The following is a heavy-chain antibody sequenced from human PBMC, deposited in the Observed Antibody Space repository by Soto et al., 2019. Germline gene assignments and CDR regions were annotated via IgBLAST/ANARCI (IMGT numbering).Heavy chain of an antibody. CDR1: GFTFSSYA. Sequence: GGSLRLSCAASGFTFSSYAMHWVRQAPGKGLEWVAVISYDGSSKYYADSVKGRFTISRDNSKNTLYLQMNSLRAEDTAVYYCARSIVVVTAYFDYWGQGTLVTVSS. V-gene: IGHV3-30-3*01. CDR2: ISYDGSSK. D-gene: IGHD2-21*02. J-gene: IGHJ4*02. CDR3: ARSIVVVTAYFDY.